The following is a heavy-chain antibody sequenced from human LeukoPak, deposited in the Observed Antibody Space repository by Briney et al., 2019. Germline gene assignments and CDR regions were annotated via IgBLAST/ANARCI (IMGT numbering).Heavy chain of an antibody. CDR1: GGSISSSGYY. Sequence: PSETLSLTCTVSGGSISSSGYYWGWIRQPPGKGLEWIGSIYHSGSTYYNPSLKSRVTISVDTSKNQFSLKLSSVTAADTAVYYCARVVGSSWCYFDYWGQGTLVTVSS. CDR2: IYHSGST. D-gene: IGHD6-13*01. V-gene: IGHV4-39*07. J-gene: IGHJ4*02. CDR3: ARVVGSSWCYFDY.